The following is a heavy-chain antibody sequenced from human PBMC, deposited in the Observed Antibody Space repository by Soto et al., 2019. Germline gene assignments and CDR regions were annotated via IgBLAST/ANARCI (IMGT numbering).Heavy chain of an antibody. CDR1: GFTFSGYS. D-gene: IGHD6-19*01. J-gene: IGHJ4*02. CDR2: ISSRSTNI. V-gene: IGHV3-21*06. Sequence: TWGSLRLSCVGSGFTFSGYSMAWVRQAPGRGLEWVASISSRSTNIDYADSVKGRFTISRDNAKNLVSLQMSSLRGEDTALYYCAKFTEPGYSSIWYYFEYWGQGTPVTVSS. CDR3: AKFTEPGYSSIWYYFEY.